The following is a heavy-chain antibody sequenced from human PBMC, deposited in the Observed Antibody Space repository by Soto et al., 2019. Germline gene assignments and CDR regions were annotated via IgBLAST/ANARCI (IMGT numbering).Heavy chain of an antibody. Sequence: SETLSLTCAVSGGSFSSYYWSWIRQPPGEGLEWIGSIYYSGSTYYNPSLKSRVTISVDRSKNQFSLKLSSVTAADTAVYYCARESPYLGCLDYWGQGTLVTVSS. CDR2: IYYSGST. CDR3: ARESPYLGCLDY. D-gene: IGHD6-19*01. J-gene: IGHJ4*02. V-gene: IGHV4-59*12. CDR1: GGSFSSYY.